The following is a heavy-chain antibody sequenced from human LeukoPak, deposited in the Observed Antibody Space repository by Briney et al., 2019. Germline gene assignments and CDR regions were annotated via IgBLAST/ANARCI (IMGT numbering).Heavy chain of an antibody. J-gene: IGHJ5*02. CDR2: ITYDGSQK. V-gene: IGHV3-30*18. CDR1: GFIFNNFD. D-gene: IGHD3-16*01. Sequence: GGSLRLSCATSGFIFNNFDMNWVRQTPGKGLDWVAGITYDGSQKYYADSVEGRFTISRDKFNNTLYLQMNSLRTEDTAVYYCAKDSKLWSNRXXXDPWGQGTLVTVSS. CDR3: AKDSKLWSNRXXXDP.